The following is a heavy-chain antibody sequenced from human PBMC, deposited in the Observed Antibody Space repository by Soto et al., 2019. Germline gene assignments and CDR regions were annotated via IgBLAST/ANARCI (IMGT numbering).Heavy chain of an antibody. CDR2: ISDGDGAT. V-gene: IGHV3-23*01. Sequence: PGGSLTLSCAASGFPFGDYAMTWVRQAPGKGLEWVSDISDGDGATHYADSVKGRFTISRDNSKNTLFLQMNSLRPEDAAVYFCAKGRTYFDFWGRGTLVTVSS. CDR1: GFPFGDYA. CDR3: AKGRTYFDF. J-gene: IGHJ4*02. D-gene: IGHD2-21*01.